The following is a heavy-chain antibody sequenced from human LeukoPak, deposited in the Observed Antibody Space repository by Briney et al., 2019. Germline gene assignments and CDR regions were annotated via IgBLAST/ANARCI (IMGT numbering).Heavy chain of an antibody. CDR3: VRVGRIQYFDY. Sequence: GGSLRLSCAASGLAFSSYEMNRVRQAPGKGPEWISYISGGGDTMYYADSVKGRFTSSRDNAKNSLFLLMNSLRAEDTAVYYCVRVGRIQYFDYWGQGTPVTVSS. J-gene: IGHJ4*02. V-gene: IGHV3-48*03. CDR2: ISGGGDTM. D-gene: IGHD5-18*01. CDR1: GLAFSSYE.